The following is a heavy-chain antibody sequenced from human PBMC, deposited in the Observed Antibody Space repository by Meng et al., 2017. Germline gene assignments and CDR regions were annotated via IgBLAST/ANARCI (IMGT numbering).Heavy chain of an antibody. CDR2: ISYDGSNK. V-gene: IGHV3-30*07. CDR1: GLNFSSDA. CDR3: ARDHPSIAVAGLTYYFDY. Sequence: VLVGCVSQPGRSQRLSCAVCGLNFSSDARHWVSQAPGKGLEWVAFISYDGSNKYYADSVKGRFTISRDNSKNTLYLQMNSLRAEDTAVYYCARDHPSIAVAGLTYYFDYWGQGTLVTVSS. D-gene: IGHD6-19*01. J-gene: IGHJ4*02.